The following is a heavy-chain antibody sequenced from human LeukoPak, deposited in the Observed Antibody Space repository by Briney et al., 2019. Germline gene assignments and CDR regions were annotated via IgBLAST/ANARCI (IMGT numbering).Heavy chain of an antibody. V-gene: IGHV3-23*01. D-gene: IGHD1-26*01. J-gene: IGHJ4*02. CDR1: GFTFSSYA. CDR2: INNIGGGT. CDR3: AKGNSGSYEGAIDY. Sequence: GGSLRLSCAASGFTFSSYAMSWVRQAPGKGLEWVSTINNIGGGTYYADSVKGLFTISRDTSKNTLYLQMNSLRAEDTAVYYCAKGNSGSYEGAIDYWGQGTLVTVSS.